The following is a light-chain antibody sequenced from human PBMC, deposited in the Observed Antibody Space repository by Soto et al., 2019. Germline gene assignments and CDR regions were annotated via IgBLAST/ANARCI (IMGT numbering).Light chain of an antibody. CDR3: QQYNNWPL. V-gene: IGKV3D-15*01. CDR2: AAT. J-gene: IGKJ2*01. CDR1: QSVSTN. Sequence: EIVMTQSPATLSVSPGERATLSCRASQSVSTNLAWYQQKPGQHPRLLIYAATTRATGIPASCSGSGSGTEFTLTISSLQSEDFAVYYYQQYNNWPLFGQGTKLEIK.